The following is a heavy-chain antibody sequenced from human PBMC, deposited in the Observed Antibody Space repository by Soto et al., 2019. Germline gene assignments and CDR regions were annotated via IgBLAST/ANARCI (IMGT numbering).Heavy chain of an antibody. CDR2: VNPNSGDT. CDR1: GYTFSSYD. D-gene: IGHD3-9*01. V-gene: IGHV1-8*02. J-gene: IGHJ4*02. CDR3: ARKGFLDWFVDI. Sequence: QMQLVQYGAEVKKPGASVKVSCKASGYTFSSYDINWVRQAAGQGLEWMGWVNPNSGDTDYTQKFQGRVTMTRDTYPNKAYVELSRLRSEATAVYDSARKGFLDWFVDILGQGTLVTVSS.